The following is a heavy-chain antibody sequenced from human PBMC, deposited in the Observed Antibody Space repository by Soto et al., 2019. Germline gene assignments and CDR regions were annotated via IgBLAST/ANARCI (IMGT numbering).Heavy chain of an antibody. CDR1: GFNFSNTW. CDR3: STGRSSNYH. J-gene: IGHJ4*02. CDR2: VESKADGGTT. Sequence: EVQLVESGGGLVKPGGSLRLSCAASGFNFSNTWMTWVRQAPGKGLEWVGRVESKADGGTTDYAAPVEGRFTISRDDSKNTLFLQMESLKTDDTAVYFCSTGRSSNYHWGQGTLVTVSS. V-gene: IGHV3-15*04. D-gene: IGHD2-2*01.